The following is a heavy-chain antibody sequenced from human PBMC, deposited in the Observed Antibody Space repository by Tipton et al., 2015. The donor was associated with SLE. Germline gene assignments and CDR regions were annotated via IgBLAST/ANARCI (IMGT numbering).Heavy chain of an antibody. J-gene: IGHJ4*02. CDR3: ARLTPWGYDY. V-gene: IGHV4-59*12. CDR1: GGSISNYF. CDR2: ISYSGAT. Sequence: TLSLTCTVSGGSISNYFWDWIRQPPGKGLMLIGSISYSGATSYNPSLKSRVTISVDTSKNQFSLSLISVTAADTAVYYCARLTPWGYDYWGPGMLVTVSS. D-gene: IGHD7-27*01.